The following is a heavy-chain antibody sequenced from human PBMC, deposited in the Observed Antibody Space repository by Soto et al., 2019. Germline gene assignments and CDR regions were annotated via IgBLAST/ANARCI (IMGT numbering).Heavy chain of an antibody. CDR3: AKDLSPLVLGYYGMDV. CDR2: ISYDGSNK. V-gene: IGHV3-30*18. Sequence: QVQLVESGGGVVQPGRSLRLSCAASGFTFSSYGMHWVRQAPGKGLEWVAVISYDGSNKYYADSVKGRFTISRDNSKNTLYLQMNSLRAEDTAVYYCAKDLSPLVLGYYGMDVWGQGTTVTVSS. CDR1: GFTFSSYG. D-gene: IGHD6-13*01. J-gene: IGHJ6*02.